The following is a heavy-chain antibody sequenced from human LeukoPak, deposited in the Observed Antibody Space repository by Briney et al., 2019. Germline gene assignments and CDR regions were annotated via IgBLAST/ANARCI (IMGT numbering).Heavy chain of an antibody. D-gene: IGHD1-26*01. CDR3: ARDRGVFGRGVGAFDY. Sequence: ASVKVSCKASGYTFTSYYMHWVRQAPGQGLEWMGIINPSGGSTRYAQKFQGRVTMTRDTSTSTVYMELSSLRSEDTAVYYCARDRGVFGRGVGAFDYWGQGTLVTVSS. CDR1: GYTFTSYY. J-gene: IGHJ4*02. V-gene: IGHV1-46*01. CDR2: INPSGGST.